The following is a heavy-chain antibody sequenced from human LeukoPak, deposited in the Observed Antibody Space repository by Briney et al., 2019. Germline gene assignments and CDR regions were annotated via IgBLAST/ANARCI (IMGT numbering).Heavy chain of an antibody. J-gene: IGHJ4*02. CDR1: GFTFSDYY. D-gene: IGHD1-26*01. V-gene: IGHV3-11*05. CDR2: ISGSSSFT. CDR3: ARERGSYYFDF. Sequence: GGSLRLSCAASGFTFSDYYMSWIRQAPGKGLEWVSYISGSSSFTKYADSVKGRFTISRDNAKNSLYLQMNSLRAEDTAVYYCARERGSYYFDFWGQGTLVTVSS.